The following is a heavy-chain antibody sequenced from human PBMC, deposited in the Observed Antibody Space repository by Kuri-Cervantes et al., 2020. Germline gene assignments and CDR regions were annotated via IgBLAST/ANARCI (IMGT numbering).Heavy chain of an antibody. CDR3: RYTIAAAGPVFDY. V-gene: IGHV3-73*01. CDR1: GFTFSGSA. J-gene: IGHJ4*02. D-gene: IGHD6-13*01. Sequence: ETLSLTCAASGFTFSGSAMHWVRQASGKGLEWVGRIRSKANSYATAYAASVKGRFTISRDDSKNTAYLQMNSLKTGDTAVYYCRYTIAAAGPVFDYWGQGTLVTVSS. CDR2: IRSKANSYAT.